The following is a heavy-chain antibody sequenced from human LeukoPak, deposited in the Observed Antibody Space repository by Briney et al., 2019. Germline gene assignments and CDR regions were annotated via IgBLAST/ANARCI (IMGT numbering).Heavy chain of an antibody. Sequence: PSETLSLTCTVSGGSISSGGYYWSWIRQPPGKGLEWIGYIYHSGSTYYNPSLKSRVTISVDRSKNQFSLKLSSVTAADTAVYYCARVFSSYGDYVDYWGQGTLVTVSS. D-gene: IGHD4-17*01. V-gene: IGHV4-30-2*01. J-gene: IGHJ4*02. CDR3: ARVFSSYGDYVDY. CDR2: IYHSGST. CDR1: GGSISSGGYY.